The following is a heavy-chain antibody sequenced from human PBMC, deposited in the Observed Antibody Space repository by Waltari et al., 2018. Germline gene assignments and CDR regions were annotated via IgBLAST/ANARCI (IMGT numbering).Heavy chain of an antibody. Sequence: QVQLQQWGAGLLKPSETLSLTCAVYGGSFSGYYWSWIRQPPGKGLEWIGEINHSGSTNYNPSLKSRVTISVDTSKNQFSLKLSSVTAADTAVYYCARLGPGRGSRFAFDIWGQGTMVTVSS. CDR3: ARLGPGRGSRFAFDI. J-gene: IGHJ3*02. V-gene: IGHV4-34*01. CDR1: GGSFSGYY. D-gene: IGHD3-10*01. CDR2: INHSGST.